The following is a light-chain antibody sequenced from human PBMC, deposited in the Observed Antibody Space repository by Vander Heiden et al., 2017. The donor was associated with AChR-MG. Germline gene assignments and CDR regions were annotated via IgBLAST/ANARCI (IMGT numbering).Light chain of an antibody. Sequence: DIVMTQSPDSLAVSLGARATIYCKSSHSVFYSSNNKNYLAWYQQKPGQPPTLLIYWASTRESGVPDRFSGGGSGTNFTLTISSLQAEDVAVYYCQQYENTPWTFGQRTKVEVK. CDR2: WAS. CDR3: QQYENTPWT. J-gene: IGKJ1*01. V-gene: IGKV4-1*01. CDR1: HSVFYSSNNKNY.